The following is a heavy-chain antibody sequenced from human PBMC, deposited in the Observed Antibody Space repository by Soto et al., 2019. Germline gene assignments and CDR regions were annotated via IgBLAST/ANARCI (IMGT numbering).Heavy chain of an antibody. CDR1: GYTFTSYC. CDR2: INPSGGST. Sequence: QVQLVQSGAEVKKPGASVKVSCKASGYTFTSYCMHWVRQAPGQGLEWMGIINPSGGSTSYAQKFQGRVTMTRDTSTSTVYMELSSLRSEDTAVYYCARGVSSSWYGENYFDYWGQGTLVTVSS. V-gene: IGHV1-46*01. CDR3: ARGVSSSWYGENYFDY. J-gene: IGHJ4*02. D-gene: IGHD6-13*01.